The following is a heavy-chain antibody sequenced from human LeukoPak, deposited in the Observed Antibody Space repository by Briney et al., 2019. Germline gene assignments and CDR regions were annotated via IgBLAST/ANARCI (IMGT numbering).Heavy chain of an antibody. J-gene: IGHJ4*02. CDR3: ARQKGELIVVVPAASDY. CDR2: IYHSGST. CDR1: GYSISSGYY. D-gene: IGHD2-2*01. Sequence: SETLSLTCAVSGYSISSGYYWGWIRQPPGKGLEWIGSIYHSGSTYYNPSLKSRVTISVDTSKNQFSLKLSSVTAADTAVYYCARQKGELIVVVPAASDYWGQGTLVTVSS. V-gene: IGHV4-38-2*01.